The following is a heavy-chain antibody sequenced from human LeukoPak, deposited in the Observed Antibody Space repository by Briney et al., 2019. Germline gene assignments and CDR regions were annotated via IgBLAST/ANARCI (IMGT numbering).Heavy chain of an antibody. J-gene: IGHJ6*02. CDR2: ISAYNGNT. Sequence: ASVKVSYKASGYTFTSYGISWVRQAPGQGLEGMGWISAYNGNTNYAQKLRGRVTMTTDTSTSTAYMELRSLRSDDTAVYYCAREGRPYYYYGMDVWGQGTTVTVSS. CDR1: GYTFTSYG. V-gene: IGHV1-18*01. CDR3: AREGRPYYYYGMDV.